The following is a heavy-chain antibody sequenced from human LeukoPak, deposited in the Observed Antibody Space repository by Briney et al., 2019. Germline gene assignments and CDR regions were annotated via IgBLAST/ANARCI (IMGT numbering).Heavy chain of an antibody. CDR3: VAGYPIHY. Sequence: SGPALVKPTQTLTLTCTFSGLSLSSGGVRASWVRQPPGKALEWLARIDWDDDKFYSTSLKTRLTISKETSKNQVVLTMTNMDPVDTATYYCVAGYPIHYWGQGILVTASS. CDR2: IDWDDDK. J-gene: IGHJ4*02. CDR1: GLSLSSGGVR. V-gene: IGHV2-70*04. D-gene: IGHD6-19*01.